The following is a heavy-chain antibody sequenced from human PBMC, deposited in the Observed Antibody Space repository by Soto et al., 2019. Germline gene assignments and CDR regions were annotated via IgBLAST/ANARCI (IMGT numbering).Heavy chain of an antibody. CDR1: GFTFSSYA. CDR2: ISASGGST. D-gene: IGHD5-12*01. J-gene: IGHJ4*02. Sequence: AGLSLRLSCAASGFTFSSYAMSWVRQAPGKGLEWVSVISASGGSTYYADSVKGRFTISRDNSKNTLYLQMNSLRAEDTAVYYCAKGGTIVATKFDYWGQGTLVTVSS. CDR3: AKGGTIVATKFDY. V-gene: IGHV3-23*01.